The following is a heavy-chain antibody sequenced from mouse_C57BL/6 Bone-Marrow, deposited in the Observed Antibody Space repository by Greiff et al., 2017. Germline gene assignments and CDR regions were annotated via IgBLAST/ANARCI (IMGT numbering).Heavy chain of an antibody. CDR2: INPGSGGT. Sequence: QVQLKQSGAELVRPGTSVKVSCKASGYAFTNYLIEWVKQRPGQGLEWIGVINPGSGGTNYNEKFKGKATLTADKSSSTAYMQLSSLTSEDSAVYFSARSPSDYYAMDYWGQGTSVTVSS. V-gene: IGHV1-54*01. CDR1: GYAFTNYL. J-gene: IGHJ4*01. CDR3: ARSPSDYYAMDY.